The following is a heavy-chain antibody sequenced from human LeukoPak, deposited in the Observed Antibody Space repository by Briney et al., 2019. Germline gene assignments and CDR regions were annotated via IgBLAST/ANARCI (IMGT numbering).Heavy chain of an antibody. V-gene: IGHV3-30*18. Sequence: VRTLRLSSAASGFTLSSYGMPWGRQAPSNRLKSVAVISYDGSNNYYADSVEGRFTISRDKSKNTLYLQVNKPRAEDTAVYYCAKLCSGGSCYSGSHVNDYWGQGTLVTVSS. D-gene: IGHD2-15*01. CDR3: AKLCSGGSCYSGSHVNDY. J-gene: IGHJ4*02. CDR1: GFTLSSYG. CDR2: ISYDGSNN.